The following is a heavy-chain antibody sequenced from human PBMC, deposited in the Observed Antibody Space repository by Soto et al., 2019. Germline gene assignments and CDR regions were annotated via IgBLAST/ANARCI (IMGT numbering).Heavy chain of an antibody. CDR1: SAIFSSYA. D-gene: IGHD3-10*01. Sequence: SEKLYRKTSSAIFSSYAISWVRQAPGQGLEWMGGIIPIFGTANYAQKFQGRVTITADKSTSTAYMELISLSSENTAIYYFARAMVRGVFVIWG. CDR3: ARAMVRGVFVI. V-gene: IGHV1-69*06. J-gene: IGHJ3*02. CDR2: IIPIFGTA.